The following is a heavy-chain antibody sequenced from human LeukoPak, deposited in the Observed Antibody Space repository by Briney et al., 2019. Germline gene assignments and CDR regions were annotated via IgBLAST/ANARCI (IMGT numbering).Heavy chain of an antibody. V-gene: IGHV3-23*01. CDR1: GFTFSNFG. J-gene: IGHJ4*02. D-gene: IGHD6-13*01. CDR2: ISGSGVST. Sequence: GGSLRLSCAASGFTFSNFGMSWVRQAPGKGLEWVSAISGSGVSTYYADSVKGRFTISRDNSKNTLYLQMNSLRAEDTAVYYCAKGPKQQLVGSRGHYFDYWGQGTLVTVSS. CDR3: AKGPKQQLVGSRGHYFDY.